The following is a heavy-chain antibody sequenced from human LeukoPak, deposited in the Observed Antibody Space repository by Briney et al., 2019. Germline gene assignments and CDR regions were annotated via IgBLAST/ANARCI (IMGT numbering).Heavy chain of an antibody. CDR3: ARVRGATTRRPQGYYYYMDV. CDR1: GFTFSSYA. D-gene: IGHD1-26*01. Sequence: PGGSLRLSCAASGFTFSSYAMHWVRQAPGKGLEWVAVISYDGSNKYYADSVKGRFTISRDNSKNTLYLQMNSLRAEDTAVYYCARVRGATTRRPQGYYYYMDVWGKGTTVTVSS. V-gene: IGHV3-30*04. CDR2: ISYDGSNK. J-gene: IGHJ6*03.